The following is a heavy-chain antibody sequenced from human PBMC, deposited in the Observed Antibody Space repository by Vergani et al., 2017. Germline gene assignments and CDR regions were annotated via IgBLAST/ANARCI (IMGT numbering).Heavy chain of an antibody. V-gene: IGHV4-59*01. Sequence: QVQLQESGPGLVKPSETLSLTCTVSGGSISSYYWSWNRQPPGKGLEWIGYIYYSGSTNYNPSLKSRVTISVDTSKNQFSLQLSSVTAADTAVYYCARVALSTIAAAGTNWFDPWGQGTLVTVSS. CDR2: IYYSGST. CDR1: GGSISSYY. J-gene: IGHJ5*02. CDR3: ARVALSTIAAAGTNWFDP. D-gene: IGHD6-13*01.